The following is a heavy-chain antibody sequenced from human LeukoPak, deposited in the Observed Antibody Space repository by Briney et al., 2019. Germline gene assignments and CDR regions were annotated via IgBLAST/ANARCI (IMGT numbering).Heavy chain of an antibody. CDR1: GFTFSNFW. J-gene: IGHJ4*02. CDR3: AREIGGASAY. D-gene: IGHD1-26*01. CDR2: IKQDGSEK. V-gene: IGHV3-7*01. Sequence: DPAGSLRLSCAASGFTFSNFWMTWVRQAPGKGLEWVANIKQDGSEKYYLDSVKGRFTISRDNAKNSLYLQMNSLRAEDTAVYYCAREIGGASAYWGQGTLVTVSS.